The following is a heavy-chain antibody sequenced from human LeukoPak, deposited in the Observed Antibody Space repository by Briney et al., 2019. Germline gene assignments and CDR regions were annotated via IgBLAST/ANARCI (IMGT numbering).Heavy chain of an antibody. Sequence: ASVKVSCKASGYTFTNYGFSWVRQAPGQGLEWMGWMNPNSGNTGYAQKFQGRVTMTRNTSISTAYMELSSLRSEDTAVYYCARGDAFDIWGQGTMVTVSS. V-gene: IGHV1-8*02. J-gene: IGHJ3*02. CDR3: ARGDAFDI. CDR2: MNPNSGNT. CDR1: GYTFTNYG.